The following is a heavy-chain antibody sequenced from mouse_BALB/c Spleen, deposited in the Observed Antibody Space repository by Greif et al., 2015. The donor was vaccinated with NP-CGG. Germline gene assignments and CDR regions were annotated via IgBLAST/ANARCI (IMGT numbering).Heavy chain of an antibody. CDR1: GFDFSRYW. D-gene: IGHD2-1*01. V-gene: IGHV4-1*02. Sequence: EVQRVESGGGLVQPGGSLKLSCAASGFDFSRYWMSWVRQAPGKGLEWIGEINPDSSTINYTPSLKDKFIISRDNAKNTLYLQMSKVRSEDTALYYCARRAGNYVYWYFDVWGAGTTVTVSS. CDR2: INPDSSTI. J-gene: IGHJ1*01. CDR3: ARRAGNYVYWYFDV.